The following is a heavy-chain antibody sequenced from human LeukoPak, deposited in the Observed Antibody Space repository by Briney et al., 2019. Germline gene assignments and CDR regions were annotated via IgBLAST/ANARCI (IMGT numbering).Heavy chain of an antibody. D-gene: IGHD3-9*01. J-gene: IGHJ4*02. CDR1: GGSFSGYY. CDR3: ARVDVLRYFDWLGNFDY. CDR2: INHSGSP. Sequence: SETLSLTCAVHGGSFSGYYWSWIRQPSGKVLEWIGEINHSGSPNSKPSLNIRVTISVGTSKIQLSLKLSAVTAADTAVYYCARVDVLRYFDWLGNFDYWGQGTLVTVSS. V-gene: IGHV4-34*01.